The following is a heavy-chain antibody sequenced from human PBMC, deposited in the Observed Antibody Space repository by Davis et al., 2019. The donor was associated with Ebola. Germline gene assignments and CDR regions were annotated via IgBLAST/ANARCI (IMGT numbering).Heavy chain of an antibody. Sequence: PSETLSLTCAVYGGSFSGYFWNWIRQPPGKGLEWIGEINYSEITNYNPSLKSRVTMSVDRSKNQFSLKLSSVTAADTAMYYCARTDESTGFSFDSWGQGTLVTVSP. CDR2: INYSEIT. CDR3: ARTDESTGFSFDS. J-gene: IGHJ4*02. CDR1: GGSFSGYF. V-gene: IGHV4-34*01. D-gene: IGHD2-8*02.